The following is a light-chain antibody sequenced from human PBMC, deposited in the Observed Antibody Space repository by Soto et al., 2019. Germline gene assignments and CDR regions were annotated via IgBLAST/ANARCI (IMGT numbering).Light chain of an antibody. V-gene: IGLV2-8*01. CDR2: EVS. CDR1: SSDVGGYNY. Sequence: LTQPPSASGSPGQSVTISCTGTSSDVGGYNYVSWYQQHPGKAPKLMIYEVSKRPSGVPDRFSGSKSGNTASLTVSGLQAEDEADYYCSPYAGSNNVFGTGTKVTVL. CDR3: SPYAGSNNV. J-gene: IGLJ1*01.